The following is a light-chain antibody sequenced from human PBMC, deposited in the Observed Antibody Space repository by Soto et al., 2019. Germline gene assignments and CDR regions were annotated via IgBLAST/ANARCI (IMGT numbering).Light chain of an antibody. J-gene: IGKJ1*01. CDR2: LRS. CDR3: MHAIHAPRT. Sequence: DIVLTQSPLSLPVTPGEPASISCRSSQSLLHSNGNIYVDWYLQKPGQSPQLLIYLRSIRASGVPDRFSGSGSGTDFTLKITRVEAEDVGVYYCMHAIHAPRTFGLGTKVEIK. CDR1: QSLLHSNGNIY. V-gene: IGKV2-28*01.